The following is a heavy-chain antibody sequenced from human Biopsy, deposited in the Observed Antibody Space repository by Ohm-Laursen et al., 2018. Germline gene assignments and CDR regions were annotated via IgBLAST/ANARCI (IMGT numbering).Heavy chain of an antibody. CDR3: ALQSVAQMKNFDY. CDR1: GFSFTGYY. Sequence: ASVKVSCKASGFSFTGYYIHWVRQAPGQGLEWMGWISPKGGGTNYAQKFQGNINMTKNTSMSTAYMEMSRLRSDDTAVYYCALQSVAQMKNFDYWGQGTLVTVSS. J-gene: IGHJ4*02. D-gene: IGHD6-19*01. V-gene: IGHV1-2*02. CDR2: ISPKGGGT.